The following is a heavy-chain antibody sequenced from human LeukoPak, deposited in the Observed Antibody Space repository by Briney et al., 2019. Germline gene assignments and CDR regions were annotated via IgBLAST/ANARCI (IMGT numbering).Heavy chain of an antibody. CDR2: IKQDGSEK. CDR3: TRDIGASGI. D-gene: IGHD1-26*01. Sequence: GGSLRLSCAASEFTLSSYWMSWVRQAPGKGLEWVANIKQDGSEKYYVDSVKGRFTISRDNAKNSLYLQMNSLRAEDTAVYYCTRDIGASGIWGQGTMVTVSS. CDR1: EFTLSSYW. J-gene: IGHJ3*02. V-gene: IGHV3-7*01.